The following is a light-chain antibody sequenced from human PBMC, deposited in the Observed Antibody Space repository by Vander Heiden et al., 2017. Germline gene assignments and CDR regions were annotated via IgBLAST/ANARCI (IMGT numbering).Light chain of an antibody. CDR1: QSVSSSY. CDR2: GAS. Sequence: IVLPQSPDTLSLSPGERATLSCRASQSVSSSYLAWYQQKPGQAPRLLIYGASSRATGIPDRFSGSGSGTDFTLTISRLEPEDFAVYYCQQYGSSPWTFGQGTKVEIK. J-gene: IGKJ1*01. CDR3: QQYGSSPWT. V-gene: IGKV3-20*01.